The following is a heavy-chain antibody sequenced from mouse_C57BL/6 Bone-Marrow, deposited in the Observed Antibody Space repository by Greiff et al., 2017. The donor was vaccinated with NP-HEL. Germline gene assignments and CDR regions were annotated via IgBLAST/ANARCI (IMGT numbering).Heavy chain of an antibody. D-gene: IGHD1-1*01. CDR3: AMNYGSSYGYYYAMDY. V-gene: IGHV1-81*01. CDR1: GYTFTSYG. CDR2: IYPRSGNT. Sequence: QVQLQQSGAELARPGASVKLSCKASGYTFTSYGISWVTQRTGQGLEWIGEIYPRSGNTYYNEKFKGKATLTADKSSSTAYMELRSLTSEDSAVYFCAMNYGSSYGYYYAMDYWGQGTSVTVSS. J-gene: IGHJ4*01.